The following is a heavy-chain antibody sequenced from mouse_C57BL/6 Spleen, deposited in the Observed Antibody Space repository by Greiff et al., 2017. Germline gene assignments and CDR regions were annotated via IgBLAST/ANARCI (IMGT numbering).Heavy chain of an antibody. CDR3: VRDDYYGNYWYFDV. D-gene: IGHD2-1*01. CDR1: GFTFNTYA. Sequence: EVKLMESGGGLVQPKGSLKLSCAASGFTFNTYAMHWVRQAPGKGLEWVARIRRKSSNYATYYADSVKDRFTISREYSQSMLYLQMNNLKTEDTAMYYCVRDDYYGNYWYFDVWGTGTTVTVSS. V-gene: IGHV10-3*01. CDR2: IRRKSSNYAT. J-gene: IGHJ1*03.